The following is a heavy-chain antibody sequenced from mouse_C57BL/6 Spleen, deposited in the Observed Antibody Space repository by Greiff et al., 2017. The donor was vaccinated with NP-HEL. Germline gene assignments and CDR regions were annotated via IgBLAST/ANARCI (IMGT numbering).Heavy chain of an antibody. D-gene: IGHD1-1*01. CDR3: ARFVVTTVVATRAMDY. CDR1: GYTFTSYG. V-gene: IGHV1-81*01. Sequence: VQLQQSGAELARPGASVKLSCKASGYTFTSYGISWVKQRTGQGLEWIGEIYPRSGNTYYNEKFKGKATLTADKSSSTAYMELRSLTSEDSAVYFCARFVVTTVVATRAMDYWGQGTSVTVSS. CDR2: IYPRSGNT. J-gene: IGHJ4*01.